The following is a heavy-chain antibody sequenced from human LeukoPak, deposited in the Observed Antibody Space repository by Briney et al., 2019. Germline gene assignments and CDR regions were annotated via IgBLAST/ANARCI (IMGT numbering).Heavy chain of an antibody. CDR1: GFTFSSYW. D-gene: IGHD3-22*01. CDR3: ARDPEDYYDSSAYYDGFDM. Sequence: GGSLRLSCAASGFTFSSYWMSWVRQAPGKGLEWVANIKHDGSVQYCVDSVKGRFTISRDNAKNSLYLQMNSLRAEDTAVYYCARDPEDYYDSSAYYDGFDMWGQGTMVTVSS. J-gene: IGHJ3*02. CDR2: IKHDGSVQ. V-gene: IGHV3-7*01.